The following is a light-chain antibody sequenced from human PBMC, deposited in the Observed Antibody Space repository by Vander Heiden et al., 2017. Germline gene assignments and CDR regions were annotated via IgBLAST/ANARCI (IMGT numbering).Light chain of an antibody. Sequence: EIVLTHSPATLSLSPRERATPCCRASQSGSSYVAWYQQKPGQAPRLLNDEASNRATGIAAWCSGRGSGTDSPPTSSSLEDEDVAVYYRQQRSNWPPTFGGGTKVEIK. V-gene: IGKV3-11*01. CDR3: QQRSNWPPT. CDR1: QSGSSY. J-gene: IGKJ4*01. CDR2: EAS.